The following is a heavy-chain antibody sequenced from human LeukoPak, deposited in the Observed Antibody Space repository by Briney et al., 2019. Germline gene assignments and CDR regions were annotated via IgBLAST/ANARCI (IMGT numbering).Heavy chain of an antibody. J-gene: IGHJ4*02. CDR1: GFTFSSYT. CDR2: ITTSDGNT. CDR3: AKDGGLWVSAHWGDS. Sequence: PGGSLRLSCAASGFTFSSYTMSWVRQAPGKGLEWVSTITTSDGNTYYADSVKGRFTVSRDNSKNTLFLQMNSLRAEDTAVYYCAKDGGLWVSAHWGDSWGRGTLVTSPQ. V-gene: IGHV3-23*01. D-gene: IGHD7-27*01.